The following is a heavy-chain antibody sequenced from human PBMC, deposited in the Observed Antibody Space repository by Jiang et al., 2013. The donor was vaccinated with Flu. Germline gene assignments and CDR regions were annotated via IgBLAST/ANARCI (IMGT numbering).Heavy chain of an antibody. D-gene: IGHD1-26*01. J-gene: IGHJ4*02. Sequence: SNDNTHYAQRFQGRVTMTADTSTSTAYMELRSLRSDDTAVYYCAREQWELFPLEYWGQGSLVTVSS. CDR2: SNDNT. V-gene: IGHV1-18*01. CDR3: AREQWELFPLEY.